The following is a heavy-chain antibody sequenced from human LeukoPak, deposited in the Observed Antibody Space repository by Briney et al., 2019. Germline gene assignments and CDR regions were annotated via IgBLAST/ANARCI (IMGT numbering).Heavy chain of an antibody. CDR3: ATDRRSSWYFDL. Sequence: GASVKVSCKVSGHTLTELSLHWVRQAPGKGLEWMGGFDPEDGETIYAQKFQGRVTMTEDTSTDTAYMELSSLRSEDTAVYYSATDRRSSWYFDLWGRGTLVTVSS. D-gene: IGHD6-6*01. J-gene: IGHJ2*01. CDR2: FDPEDGET. V-gene: IGHV1-24*01. CDR1: GHTLTELS.